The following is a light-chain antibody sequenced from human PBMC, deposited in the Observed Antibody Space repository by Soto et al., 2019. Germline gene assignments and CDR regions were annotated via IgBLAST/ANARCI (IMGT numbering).Light chain of an antibody. CDR3: GTWDSSLSAYV. CDR2: DNN. CDR1: SSNIGNNY. V-gene: IGLV1-51*01. J-gene: IGLJ1*01. Sequence: QSVLTQPASVCAAPGQKVTISCSGSSSNIGNNYVSWYQQLPGTAPKLLIYDNNKRPSGIPDRFSGSKSGTSATLGITGLQTGDEADYYCGTWDSSLSAYVFGTGTKVTVL.